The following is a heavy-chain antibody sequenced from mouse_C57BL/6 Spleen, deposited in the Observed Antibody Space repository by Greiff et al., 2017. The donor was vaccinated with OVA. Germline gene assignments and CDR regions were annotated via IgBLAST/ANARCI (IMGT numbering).Heavy chain of an antibody. J-gene: IGHJ2*01. CDR2: IRNKANGYTT. D-gene: IGHD4-1*01. V-gene: IGHV7-3*01. CDR3: ARYVGNFDY. CDR1: GFTFTDYY. Sequence: EVKLMESGGGLVQPGGSLSLSCAASGFTFTDYYMSWVRQPPGKALEWLGFIRNKANGYTTAYSASVKGRFTISRDNSQSILYLQMNALGAEDSATYYCARYVGNFDYWGQGTTLTVSS.